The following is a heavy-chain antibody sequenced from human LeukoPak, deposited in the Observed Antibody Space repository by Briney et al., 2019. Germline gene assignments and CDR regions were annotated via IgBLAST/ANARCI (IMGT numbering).Heavy chain of an antibody. CDR3: AGEGSIAVDY. CDR1: GFTFSSYS. Sequence: GGSLRLSCAASGFTFSSYSMNWVRQAPGKGLEWVSYISSSSSTIYYADSVKGRFTISRDNAKNSLYLQMNSLRAEDTAVYYCAGEGSIAVDYWGQGTLVTVSS. J-gene: IGHJ4*02. D-gene: IGHD6-6*01. V-gene: IGHV3-48*01. CDR2: ISSSSSTI.